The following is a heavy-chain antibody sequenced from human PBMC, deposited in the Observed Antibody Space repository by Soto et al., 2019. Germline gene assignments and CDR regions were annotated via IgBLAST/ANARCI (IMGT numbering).Heavy chain of an antibody. CDR2: IYSDGST. Sequence: EVQLVEFGGGLVQPGGSLRLSCAASGFTVCNNYINWVRQAPGKGLEWVSVIYSDGSTYHADSVKGRFTVSRDNSKNILYLQMNSLRAEDTAVYYCARGSSNSLNYWGQGTLVTVSS. CDR3: ARGSSNSLNY. D-gene: IGHD1-1*01. V-gene: IGHV3-66*01. J-gene: IGHJ4*02. CDR1: GFTVCNNY.